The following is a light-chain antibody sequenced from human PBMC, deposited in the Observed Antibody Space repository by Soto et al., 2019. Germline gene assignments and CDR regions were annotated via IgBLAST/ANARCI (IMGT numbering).Light chain of an antibody. CDR3: QQYNNWPWT. Sequence: DIVMTQSPSTLSVSPGGRATLSCRASQSISDTLAWYQQKPGQAPRLLIHGASTRATGFPARFSGSGSGTAFTLTISSLQSEDVAVYYCQQYNNWPWTFGQGTKVEIK. V-gene: IGKV3-15*01. J-gene: IGKJ1*01. CDR1: QSISDT. CDR2: GAS.